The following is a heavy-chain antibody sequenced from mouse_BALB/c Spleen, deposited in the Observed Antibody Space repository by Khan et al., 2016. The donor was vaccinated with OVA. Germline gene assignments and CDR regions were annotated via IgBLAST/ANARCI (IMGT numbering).Heavy chain of an antibody. Sequence: EVKLMESGGDVVKPGGSLKLSCAASGFTFSTYGMSWVRQTPDKRLEWVATVSTGGHYTYYPDTVKGRFTISRATAKNTLYLHMNSLKSEDTAMLYCARLAYYYDSEGFAYWGQGTLVTVSS. CDR1: GFTFSTYG. CDR2: VSTGGHYT. D-gene: IGHD1-1*01. CDR3: ARLAYYYDSEGFAY. J-gene: IGHJ3*01. V-gene: IGHV5-6*01.